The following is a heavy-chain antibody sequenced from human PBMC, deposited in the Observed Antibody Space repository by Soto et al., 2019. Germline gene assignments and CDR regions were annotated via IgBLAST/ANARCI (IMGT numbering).Heavy chain of an antibody. J-gene: IGHJ6*02. V-gene: IGHV4-39*07. CDR3: ARDQFAPSGYSGYGGMDV. D-gene: IGHD5-12*01. Sequence: SETLSLTCTVSGGSISSSSYYWGWIRQPPGKGLEWIGSIYYSGSTYYNPSLKSRVTISVDTSKNQFSLKLSSVTAADTAVYYCARDQFAPSGYSGYGGMDVWGQGTTVTVSS. CDR1: GGSISSSSYY. CDR2: IYYSGST.